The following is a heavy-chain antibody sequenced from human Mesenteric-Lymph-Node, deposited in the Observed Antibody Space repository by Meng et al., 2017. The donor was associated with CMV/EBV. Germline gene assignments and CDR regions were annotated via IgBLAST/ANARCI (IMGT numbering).Heavy chain of an antibody. D-gene: IGHD2-21*01. V-gene: IGHV6-1*01. CDR2: TYSRSESYN. CDR3: SYCGNLPTVC. CDR1: LACTAIKNAS. Sequence: QKQLQQAGQGLVPSSQILPATCTLTLACTAIKNASCNWIRQSPSRGLEWRGRTYSRSESYNDYAVYVKSRISVNLDTTKNPLSPHHNFVTPQDTEVYYLSYCGNLPTVCWGQGTLVTVSS. J-gene: IGHJ4*02.